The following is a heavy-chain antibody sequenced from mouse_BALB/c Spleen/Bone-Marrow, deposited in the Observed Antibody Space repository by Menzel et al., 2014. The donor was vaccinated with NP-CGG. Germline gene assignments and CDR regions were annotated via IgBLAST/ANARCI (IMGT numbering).Heavy chain of an antibody. CDR2: IHXXDSET. Sequence: QVHLQQLGAELVRPGASVKLSCKASGYSFTSXWXNWVXQRPXXGLEWIXXIHXXDSETRLNQKFKDKATLTVDKSSSTAYMQLSSPTSEDSAVYYCAREGWDYDGFDYWGQGTTLTVSS. CDR3: AREGWDYDGFDY. CDR1: GYSFTSXW. D-gene: IGHD2-4*01. V-gene: IGHV1-61*01. J-gene: IGHJ2*01.